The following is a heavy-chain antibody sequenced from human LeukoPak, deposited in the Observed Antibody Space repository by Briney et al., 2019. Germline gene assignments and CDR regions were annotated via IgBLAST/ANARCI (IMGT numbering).Heavy chain of an antibody. CDR2: IYYSGST. CDR3: ARRPRYGPYYFDY. Sequence: PSETLPLTCTVSGGSISSSSYYWGWIRQPPGKGLEWIGSIYYSGSTYYNPSLKSRATISVDTSKNQFSLKLSSVTAADTAVYYCARRPRYGPYYFDYWGQGTLVTVSS. D-gene: IGHD3-9*01. V-gene: IGHV4-39*01. CDR1: GGSISSSSYY. J-gene: IGHJ4*02.